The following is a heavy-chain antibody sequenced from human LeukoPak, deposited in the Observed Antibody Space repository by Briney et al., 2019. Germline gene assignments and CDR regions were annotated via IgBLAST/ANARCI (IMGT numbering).Heavy chain of an antibody. J-gene: IGHJ3*02. V-gene: IGHV3-21*04. D-gene: IGHD3-10*01. CDR3: ARELLWFGVRAFDI. Sequence: GSLRLSCAASGFTFSSYSMNWVRQAPGKGLEWVSSISSSSSYIYYADSVKGRFTISRDNSKNTLYLQMNSLRAEDTAVYYCARELLWFGVRAFDIWGQGTMVTVSS. CDR1: GFTFSSYS. CDR2: ISSSSSYI.